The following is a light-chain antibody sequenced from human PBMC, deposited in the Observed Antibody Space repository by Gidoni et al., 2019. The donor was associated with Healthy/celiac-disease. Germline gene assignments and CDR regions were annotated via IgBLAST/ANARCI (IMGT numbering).Light chain of an antibody. V-gene: IGKV2-28*01. CDR1: QSLLHINGYNY. J-gene: IGKJ2*01. Sequence: LSLSVTPGEPASISCRSSQSLLHINGYNYLDWYLQKPGQSPQLLIYLGSNRASGVPDRFSGSGSGTAFTLKISRVEAEDVGVYYCMQALQTPPNTFXXXTKLEIK. CDR3: MQALQTPPNT. CDR2: LGS.